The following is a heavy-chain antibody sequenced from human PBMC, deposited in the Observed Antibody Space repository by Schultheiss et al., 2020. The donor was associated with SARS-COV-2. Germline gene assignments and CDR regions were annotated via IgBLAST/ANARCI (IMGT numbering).Heavy chain of an antibody. V-gene: IGHV4-34*12. CDR3: ARDPLHYYDSSGYDDY. CDR2: IIHSGST. J-gene: IGHJ4*02. Sequence: SETLSLTCAVSGGSFSGYYWNWLRQPPGKGLEWIGEIIHSGSTNYNPSLKSRVTISVDTSKNQFSLKVSSVTAADTAVYYCARDPLHYYDSSGYDDYWGQGTLVTVSS. D-gene: IGHD3-22*01. CDR1: GGSFSGYY.